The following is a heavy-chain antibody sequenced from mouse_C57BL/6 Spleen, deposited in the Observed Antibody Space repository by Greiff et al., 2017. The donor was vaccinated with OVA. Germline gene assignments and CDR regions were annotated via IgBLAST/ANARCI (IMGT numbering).Heavy chain of an antibody. Sequence: QVQLQQPGAELVRPGTSVKLSCKASGYTFTSYWMHWVKQRPGQGLEWIGVIDPSDSYTNYNQKFKGKATLTVDTSSSTAYMQLSSLTSEDSAVYYCARGGNSNYGYFDVWGTGTTVTVSS. CDR1: GYTFTSYW. CDR3: ARGGNSNYGYFDV. V-gene: IGHV1-59*01. CDR2: IDPSDSYT. J-gene: IGHJ1*03. D-gene: IGHD2-5*01.